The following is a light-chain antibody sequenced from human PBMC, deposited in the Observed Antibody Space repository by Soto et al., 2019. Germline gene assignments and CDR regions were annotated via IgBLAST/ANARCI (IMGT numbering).Light chain of an antibody. CDR1: QSVSSN. V-gene: IGKV3-15*01. CDR3: KQYNNWLTWT. CDR2: GAS. J-gene: IGKJ1*01. Sequence: EIVMTQSPATLSVSPGERATISCRASQSVSSNFAWYQQKPGQAPRLLIYGASTRDTGIPARFSGSGSGTAFTLTISSLQSEDFAVYYCKQYNNWLTWTFGQGTKVEIK.